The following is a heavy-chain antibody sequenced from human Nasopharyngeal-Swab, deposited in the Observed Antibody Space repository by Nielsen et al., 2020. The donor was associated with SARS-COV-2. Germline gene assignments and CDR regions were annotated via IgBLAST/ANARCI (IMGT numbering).Heavy chain of an antibody. CDR3: ARRLWSGREYYMDV. CDR2: IYSSGTT. Sequence: SETLSLTCRLSGGSISNDYWTWIRQPPGKGLEWIGQIYSSGTTNYNPSLMGRITISVDTSRNQFSLTLSSVTAADTAIYYCARRLWSGREYYMDVWGKGTTVTVSS. CDR1: GGSISNDY. J-gene: IGHJ6*03. D-gene: IGHD3-3*01. V-gene: IGHV4-59*08.